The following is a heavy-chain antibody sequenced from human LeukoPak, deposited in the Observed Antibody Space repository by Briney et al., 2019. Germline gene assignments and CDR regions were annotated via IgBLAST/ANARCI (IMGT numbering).Heavy chain of an antibody. CDR3: ARAVGYSPNWFDP. D-gene: IGHD3-22*01. CDR2: INPNSGGT. CDR1: GYTFTGYY. J-gene: IGHJ5*02. Sequence: ASVKVSCKASGYTFTGYYMHWVRQAPGQGLEWMGWINPNSGGTNYAQKFQGRVTMTRNTSISTAYMELSSLRSEDTAVYYCARAVGYSPNWFDPWGQGTLVTVSS. V-gene: IGHV1-2*02.